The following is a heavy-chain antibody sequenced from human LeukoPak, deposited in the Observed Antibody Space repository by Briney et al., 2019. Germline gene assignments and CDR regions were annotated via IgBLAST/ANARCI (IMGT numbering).Heavy chain of an antibody. CDR1: GGSISSSSYY. CDR2: IYYSGST. D-gene: IGHD5-18*01. CDR3: ARTTEGGYTYGYFYYYYMDV. Sequence: SETLSLTCTVSGGSISSSSYYWGWIRQPPGKGLEWIGSIYYSGSTNYNPSLKSRVTISVDTSKNQFSLKLSSVTAADTAVYYCARTTEGGYTYGYFYYYYMDVWGKGTTVTISS. J-gene: IGHJ6*03. V-gene: IGHV4-39*07.